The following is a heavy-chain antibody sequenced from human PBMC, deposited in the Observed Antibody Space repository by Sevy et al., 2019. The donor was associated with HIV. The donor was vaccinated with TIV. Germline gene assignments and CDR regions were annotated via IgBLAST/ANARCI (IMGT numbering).Heavy chain of an antibody. CDR1: AFTFKSYA. CDR3: AKDQGDYIWGTYRH. D-gene: IGHD3-16*02. V-gene: IGHV3-23*01. CDR2: IRGSGGDT. Sequence: GGSLRLSCAASAFTFKSYATTWVRQAPGKGLEWISSIRGSGGDTKYADSVKGRFTISRDNSKNTLYLQMNSLGAEDTAVYYCAKDQGDYIWGTYRHWGQGTLVTVSS. J-gene: IGHJ4*02.